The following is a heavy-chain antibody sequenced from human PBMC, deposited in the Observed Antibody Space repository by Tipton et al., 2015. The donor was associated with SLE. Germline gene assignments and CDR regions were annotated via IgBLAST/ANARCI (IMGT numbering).Heavy chain of an antibody. D-gene: IGHD4-11*01. Sequence: RSLRLSCAASGFTFSSYGMHWVRQAPGKGLEWVAFIRYDGSNKYYADSVKGRFTISRDNAQNSLFLQMNSLRVEDTAVYYCARATLDYWADYFYGMDVWGQGTTVTVAS. CDR3: ARATLDYWADYFYGMDV. CDR1: GFTFSSYG. V-gene: IGHV3-33*08. CDR2: IRYDGSNK. J-gene: IGHJ6*02.